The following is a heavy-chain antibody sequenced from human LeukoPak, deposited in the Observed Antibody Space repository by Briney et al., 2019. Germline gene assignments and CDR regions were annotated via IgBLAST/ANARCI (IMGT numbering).Heavy chain of an antibody. CDR3: ATYPYGGDYGSYYFDY. V-gene: IGHV4-4*02. D-gene: IGHD4-23*01. J-gene: IGHJ4*02. CDR1: GGSITRSHW. Sequence: PSGTLSLTCAVSGGSITRSHWWSWARQPPGKGLEWIGEIYHGGTTNYTPSLKSRVTMSVDRSKNQFSLKLSSVTAADTAVYYCATYPYGGDYGSYYFDYWGQGTLVTVSS. CDR2: IYHGGTT.